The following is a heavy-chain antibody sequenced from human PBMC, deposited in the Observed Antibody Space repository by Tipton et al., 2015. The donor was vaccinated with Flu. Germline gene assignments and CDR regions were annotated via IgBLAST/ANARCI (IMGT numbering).Heavy chain of an antibody. CDR1: GFTVSSNY. CDR2: IRSDETTE. J-gene: IGHJ4*02. V-gene: IGHV3-30*02. Sequence: GSLRLSCAASGFTVSSNYMSWVRQAPGKGLEWVAHIRSDETTEYADSVKGRFTISRDNSKDMLYLQMNSLRAEDTAVFYCAKSGGFDSWNQGALVIVSS. D-gene: IGHD1-26*01. CDR3: AKSGGFDS.